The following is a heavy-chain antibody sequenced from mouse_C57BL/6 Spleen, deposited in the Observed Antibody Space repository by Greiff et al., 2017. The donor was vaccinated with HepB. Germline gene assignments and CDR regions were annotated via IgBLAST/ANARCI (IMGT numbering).Heavy chain of an antibody. J-gene: IGHJ2*01. CDR2: IHPNSGST. D-gene: IGHD2-3*01. V-gene: IGHV1-64*01. Sequence: VQLQQPGAELVKPGASVKLSCKASGYIFTSYWMHWVKQRPGQGLEWIGMIHPNSGSTNYNEKFKSKATLTVDKSSSTAYMQLSSLTSEDSAVYYCARGGYYVDFDYWGQGTTLTVSS. CDR3: ARGGYYVDFDY. CDR1: GYIFTSYW.